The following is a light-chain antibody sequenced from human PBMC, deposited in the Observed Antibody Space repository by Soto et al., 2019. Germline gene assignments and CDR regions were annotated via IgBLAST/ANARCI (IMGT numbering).Light chain of an antibody. V-gene: IGKV3-20*01. J-gene: IGKJ2*01. CDR3: HQYNYSPGT. CDR2: GTS. CDR1: ESVGSSY. Sequence: EIVLTQSPGTLSLSPGERATLSCRASESVGSSYLAWYQQRPGQAPRLLIFGTSSRATGIPDRFSGSGSGTDFTLIISRLGPEDFAVYYCHQYNYSPGTFGQGTKLEIK.